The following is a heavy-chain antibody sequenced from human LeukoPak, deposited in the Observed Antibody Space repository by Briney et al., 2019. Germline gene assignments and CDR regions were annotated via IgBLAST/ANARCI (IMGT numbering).Heavy chain of an antibody. CDR1: GYTFTSYG. CDR2: INPSGGST. D-gene: IGHD6-19*01. V-gene: IGHV1-46*01. CDR3: ARGGYSSGWYDY. J-gene: IGHJ4*02. Sequence: GASVKVSCKASGYTFTSYGISWVRQAPGQGLEWMGIINPSGGSTSYAQKFQGRVTMTRDTSTSTVYMELSSLRSEDTAVYYCARGGYSSGWYDYWGQGTLVTVSS.